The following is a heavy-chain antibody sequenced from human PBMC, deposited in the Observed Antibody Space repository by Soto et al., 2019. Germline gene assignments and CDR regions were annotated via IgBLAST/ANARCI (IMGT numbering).Heavy chain of an antibody. CDR1: GFTFTSSA. J-gene: IGHJ5*02. Sequence: GASVKVSCKASGFTFTSSAVQWVRQARGQRLEWIGWIVVGSGNTNYAQKFQERVTITRDMSTSTAYMELSSLRSEDTAVYYCAADNRPKLDDSSGYFVGNWFDPWGQGTLVPVSS. CDR2: IVVGSGNT. D-gene: IGHD3-22*01. CDR3: AADNRPKLDDSSGYFVGNWFDP. V-gene: IGHV1-58*01.